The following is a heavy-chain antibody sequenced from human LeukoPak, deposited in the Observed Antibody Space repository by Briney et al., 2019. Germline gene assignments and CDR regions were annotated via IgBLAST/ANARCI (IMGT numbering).Heavy chain of an antibody. CDR1: GFTVSSNY. V-gene: IGHV3-30-3*01. CDR3: ALAAY. CDR2: ISYDGSNK. D-gene: IGHD3-16*01. Sequence: GGSLRLSCAASGFTVSSNYMNWVRQAPGKGLEWVAVISYDGSNKYYADSVKGRFTISRDNSKNTLYLQMNSLRAEDTAVYYCALAAYWGQGTLVTVSS. J-gene: IGHJ4*02.